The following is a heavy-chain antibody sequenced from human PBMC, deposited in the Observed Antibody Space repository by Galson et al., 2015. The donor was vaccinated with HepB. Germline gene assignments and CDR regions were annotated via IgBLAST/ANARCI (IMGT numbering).Heavy chain of an antibody. CDR1: GFTFSNYW. V-gene: IGHV3-7*03. D-gene: IGHD2-8*01. J-gene: IGHJ3*01. CDR3: ARSYTNAY. Sequence: SLRLSCAASGFTFSNYWMTWVRQAPGKGLEWVANIKQDGSEKYFVDSVKGRFTISRDNAKNSLYLQMNSLRPEDTAVYYCARSYTNAYWGQGQWSPSLQ. CDR2: IKQDGSEK.